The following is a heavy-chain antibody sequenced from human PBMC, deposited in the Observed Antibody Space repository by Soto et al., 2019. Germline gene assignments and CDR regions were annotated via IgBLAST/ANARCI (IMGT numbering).Heavy chain of an antibody. CDR1: GGTFSSYA. V-gene: IGHV1-69*13. D-gene: IGHD1-7*01. CDR2: IIPIFGTA. CDR3: ARDKIGLELGGVLGY. Sequence: ASVNVSCKASGGTFSSYAISWVRQAPGQGLEWMGGIIPIFGTANYAQKFQGRVTITADESTSTAYMELSSLRSEDTAVYYCARDKIGLELGGVLGYWGQGTLVTVSS. J-gene: IGHJ4*02.